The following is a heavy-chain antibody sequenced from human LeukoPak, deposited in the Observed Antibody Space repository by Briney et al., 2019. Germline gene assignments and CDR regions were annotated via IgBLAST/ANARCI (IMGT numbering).Heavy chain of an antibody. CDR1: GFTFSSYG. CDR2: ISTTSNYI. V-gene: IGHV3-21*01. CDR3: AELGITMIGGV. J-gene: IGHJ6*04. Sequence: GESLRLSCAASGFTFSSYGMNWVRQTPGMGLEHVSSISTTSNYIYYADSVKGRFTISRDNAKNSLYLQMNSLRAEDTAVYYCAELGITMIGGVWGKGTTVTISS. D-gene: IGHD3-10*02.